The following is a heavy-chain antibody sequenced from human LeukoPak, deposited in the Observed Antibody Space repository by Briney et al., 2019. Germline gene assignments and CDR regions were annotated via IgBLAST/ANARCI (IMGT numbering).Heavy chain of an antibody. CDR2: ISWNSGSI. V-gene: IGHV3-9*01. D-gene: IGHD3-3*01. Sequence: GGSLRLSCAASGFTFDDYAMHWVRQAPGKGLEWVSGISWNSGSIGYADSVKGRFTISRDNAKNSLYLQMNSLRAEDTALYYCAKDRVRLNYYYYGMDVWGQGTTVTVSS. CDR3: AKDRVRLNYYYYGMDV. CDR1: GFTFDDYA. J-gene: IGHJ6*02.